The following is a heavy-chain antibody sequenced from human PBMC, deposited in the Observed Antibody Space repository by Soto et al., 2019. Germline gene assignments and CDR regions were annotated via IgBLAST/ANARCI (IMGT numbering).Heavy chain of an antibody. CDR3: ARANNWNEFDY. CDR2: IHSSGVTT. J-gene: IGHJ4*02. D-gene: IGHD1-20*01. V-gene: IGHV3-11*01. CDR1: GFTFSDYY. Sequence: GSLRLSCAASGFTFSDYYMSWIRQAPGKGLEWVSHIHSSGVTTYYADSVKGRFTISRDNARKSLYLQVSSLRADNTAVYYCARANNWNEFDYWGQGTLVTVSS.